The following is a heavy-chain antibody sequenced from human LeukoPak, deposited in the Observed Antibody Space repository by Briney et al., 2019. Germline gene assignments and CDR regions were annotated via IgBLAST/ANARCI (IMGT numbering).Heavy chain of an antibody. CDR1: GFTVSSNY. CDR2: IYSGGST. D-gene: IGHD3-22*01. V-gene: IGHV3-53*01. CDR3: ASGGSGYSFDY. J-gene: IGHJ4*02. Sequence: GGSLRLSCAASGFTVSSNYMSWVRQASGKGLEWVSVIYSGGSTYYADSVKGRFTISRDNSKNTLYLQMNSLRAEDTAVYYCASGGSGYSFDYWGQGTLVTVSS.